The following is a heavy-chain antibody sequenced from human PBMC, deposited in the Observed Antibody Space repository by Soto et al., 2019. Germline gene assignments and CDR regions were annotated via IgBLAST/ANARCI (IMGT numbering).Heavy chain of an antibody. D-gene: IGHD4-4*01. CDR3: AKSMTTVSFDYYYYYGLDV. V-gene: IGHV4-4*02. CDR1: GGSTRSNNW. CDR2: IHYSESA. J-gene: IGHJ6*02. Sequence: SETLSLTXDISGGSTRSNNWWNWVRQAPGKGLEWIGEIHYSESANYNPSLKSRVTISLGKSRTQFSLKMTSVTAADTAVYYCAKSMTTVSFDYYYYYGLDVWGQGTTVTVSS.